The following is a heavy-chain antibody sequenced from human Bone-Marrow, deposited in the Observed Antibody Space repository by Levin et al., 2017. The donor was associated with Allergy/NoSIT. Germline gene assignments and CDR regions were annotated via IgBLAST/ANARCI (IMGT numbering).Heavy chain of an antibody. J-gene: IGHJ2*01. Sequence: SETLSLTCAVYGGSFSGYYWSWIRQPPGKGLEWIGEINHSGSTNYNPSLKSRVTISVDTSKNQFSLKLSSVTAADTAVYYCARGIGYWYFDLWGRGTLVTVSS. D-gene: IGHD2/OR15-2a*01. V-gene: IGHV4-34*01. CDR1: GGSFSGYY. CDR2: INHSGST. CDR3: ARGIGYWYFDL.